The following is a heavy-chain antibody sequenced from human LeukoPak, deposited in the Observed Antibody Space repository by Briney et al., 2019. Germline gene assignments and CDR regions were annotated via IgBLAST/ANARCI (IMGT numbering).Heavy chain of an antibody. CDR3: AREITGHYYFDY. CDR2: ISSSSSYI. CDR1: GFTFSSYS. Sequence: GGSLRLSCAASGFTFSSYSMNWVRQAPGKGLEWVSSISSSSSYIYYADSVKGRFTISRDNAKNSLYLQMNSLRAEDTAVYCCAREITGHYYFDYWGQGTLVTVSS. J-gene: IGHJ4*02. D-gene: IGHD1-20*01. V-gene: IGHV3-21*01.